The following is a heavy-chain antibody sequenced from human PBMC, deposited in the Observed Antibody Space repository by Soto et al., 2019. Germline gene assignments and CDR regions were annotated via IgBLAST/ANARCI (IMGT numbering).Heavy chain of an antibody. D-gene: IGHD5-12*01. Sequence: ASVKVSCKASGYTFTSYGISWVRQAPGQGLEWMGWISAYNGNTNYAQKLQGRVTMTTDTSTSTAYMELRSLRSDDTAVYYCARDDIVATVTQFDYWGQGTLVTVSS. V-gene: IGHV1-18*01. J-gene: IGHJ4*02. CDR2: ISAYNGNT. CDR3: ARDDIVATVTQFDY. CDR1: GYTFTSYG.